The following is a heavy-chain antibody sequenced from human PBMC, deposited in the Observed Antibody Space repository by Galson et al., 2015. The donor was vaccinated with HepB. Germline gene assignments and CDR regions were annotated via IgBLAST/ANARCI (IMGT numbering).Heavy chain of an antibody. V-gene: IGHV3-21*01. J-gene: IGHJ6*02. CDR3: ASNSQWSGYPTDYYYYYGMDV. CDR2: ISSSSSYI. CDR1: GFTFSSYS. D-gene: IGHD3-3*01. Sequence: SLRLSCAASGFTFSSYSMNWVRQAPGKGLEWVSSISSSSSYIYYADSVKGRFTISRDNAKNSLYLQMNSLRAEDTAVYYCASNSQWSGYPTDYYYYYGMDVWGQGTTVTVSS.